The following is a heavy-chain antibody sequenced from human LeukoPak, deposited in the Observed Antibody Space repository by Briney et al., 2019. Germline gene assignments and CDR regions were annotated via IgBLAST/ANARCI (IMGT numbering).Heavy chain of an antibody. Sequence: QTGGSLRLSCVASGFTFSSYAMSWVRQAPGKGLEWVSTISDSGDNTYYADSVKGRFTISRDNSKNTLYLQMNSLRAEDTAVYYCARASVVIPAAIRYWGQGTLVTVSS. J-gene: IGHJ4*02. V-gene: IGHV3-23*01. D-gene: IGHD2-2*01. CDR3: ARASVVIPAAIRY. CDR2: ISDSGDNT. CDR1: GFTFSSYA.